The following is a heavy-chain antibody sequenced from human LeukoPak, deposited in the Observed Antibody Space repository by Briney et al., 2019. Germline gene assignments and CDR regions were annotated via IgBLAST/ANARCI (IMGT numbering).Heavy chain of an antibody. CDR3: ARAPYSNYVFNWFDP. D-gene: IGHD4-11*01. CDR1: GYTFTSYD. J-gene: IGHJ5*02. Sequence: ASVKVSCKASGYTFTSYDINWVRQATGQGLEWMGWMNPNSGNTGYAQKFQGRVTMTRNTSISTAYMELSSLRSEDTAVYYCARAPYSNYVFNWFDPWGQGTLVTVSS. V-gene: IGHV1-8*01. CDR2: MNPNSGNT.